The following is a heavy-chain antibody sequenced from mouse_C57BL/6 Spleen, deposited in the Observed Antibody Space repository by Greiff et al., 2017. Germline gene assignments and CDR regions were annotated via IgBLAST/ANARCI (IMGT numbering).Heavy chain of an antibody. CDR2: IDPENGDT. J-gene: IGHJ3*01. D-gene: IGHD4-1*01. CDR3: TTRLGPY. CDR1: GFNIKDDY. V-gene: IGHV14-4*01. Sequence: VQLKQSGAELVRPGASVKLSCTASGFNIKDDYMHWVKQRPEKGLEWIGWIDPENGDTEDASKFQGKATITADTSSNTAYLQLSSRTSEDTAVYYCTTRLGPYWGQGTLVTVSA.